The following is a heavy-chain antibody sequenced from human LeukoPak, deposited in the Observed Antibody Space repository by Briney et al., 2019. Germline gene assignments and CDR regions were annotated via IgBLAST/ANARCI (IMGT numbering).Heavy chain of an antibody. V-gene: IGHV4-31*03. D-gene: IGHD3-3*01. Sequence: SQTLSLTCTVSGGSISSGGYYWSWIRQHPGKGLEWIGYIYYSGGTYYNPSLKSRVTISVDTSKNQFSLKLSSVTAADTAVYYCARGRLVFGFDYWGQGTLVTVSS. CDR3: ARGRLVFGFDY. CDR1: GGSISSGGYY. CDR2: IYYSGGT. J-gene: IGHJ4*02.